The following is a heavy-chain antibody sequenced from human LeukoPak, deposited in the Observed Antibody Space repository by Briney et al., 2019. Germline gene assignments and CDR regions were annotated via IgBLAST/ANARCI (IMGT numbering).Heavy chain of an antibody. Sequence: GGSLRLSCAASGFTFSSCAMSWVRQAPGKGLEWVSGISGNGGSTYYADSAKGRFTISRDNSKNTLYLQMNSLRAEDTAVYYCAKDHQLRFLEWLLQSFDYWGQGTLVTVSS. D-gene: IGHD3-3*01. CDR2: ISGNGGST. CDR3: AKDHQLRFLEWLLQSFDY. J-gene: IGHJ4*02. CDR1: GFTFSSCA. V-gene: IGHV3-23*01.